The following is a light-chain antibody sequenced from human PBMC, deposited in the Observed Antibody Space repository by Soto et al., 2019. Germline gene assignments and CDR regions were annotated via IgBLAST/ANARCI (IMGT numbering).Light chain of an antibody. Sequence: EIVLTQSPATLSLSPGERATLSCRASQSVSSYLAWYQQKPGQAPRLLIYDASNRATGIPARFXGSGXGTXXXXXXXXLEPEDFXVYYCQQRSNWLTFGGGTKVEIK. V-gene: IGKV3-11*01. CDR1: QSVSSY. CDR3: QQRSNWLT. J-gene: IGKJ4*01. CDR2: DAS.